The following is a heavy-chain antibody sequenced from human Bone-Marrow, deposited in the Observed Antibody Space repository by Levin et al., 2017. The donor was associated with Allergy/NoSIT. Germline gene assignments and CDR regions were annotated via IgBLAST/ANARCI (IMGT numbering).Heavy chain of an antibody. CDR1: GFTFSSYS. Sequence: GESLKISCAASGFTFSSYSMNWVRQAPGKGLEWVSCISSTSNDIYYADSVKGRFTISRDNAKNSLFLQMNSLRAEDTAVYFCARDPYYYGSGSYYYYYMDVWGKGTTVTVSS. CDR2: ISSTSNDI. D-gene: IGHD3-10*01. CDR3: ARDPYYYGSGSYYYYYMDV. J-gene: IGHJ6*03. V-gene: IGHV3-21*01.